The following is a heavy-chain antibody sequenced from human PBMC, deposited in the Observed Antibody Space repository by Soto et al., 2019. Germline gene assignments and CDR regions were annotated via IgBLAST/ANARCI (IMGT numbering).Heavy chain of an antibody. Sequence: EVQLVESGGGLVQPGGSLRLSCAASGFTVSSKYMSWVRQAPGMGLEWVSLIQSGGTTSYADSVKGRFNMSRDSSKNMLHLQMDSLRAEDTAVYYCATDDIFCSGGRCDGVPMDVRGKGTPVTVSS. CDR3: ATDDIFCSGGRCDGVPMDV. CDR2: IQSGGTT. CDR1: GFTVSSKY. V-gene: IGHV3-66*01. J-gene: IGHJ6*03. D-gene: IGHD2-15*01.